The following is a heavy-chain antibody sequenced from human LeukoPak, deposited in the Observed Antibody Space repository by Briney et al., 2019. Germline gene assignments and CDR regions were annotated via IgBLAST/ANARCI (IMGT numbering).Heavy chain of an antibody. Sequence: ILSETLSLTCAVYGGSFSSDYWSWIRQPPGKGLEWIGEINYSGSTNYNPSFKSRVTISLDTSKNQFSLKLSSVTAADTAVYYCARDRCMGSSCEWFDPWGQGTLVTVSS. V-gene: IGHV4-34*01. CDR1: GGSFSSDY. CDR3: ARDRCMGSSCEWFDP. J-gene: IGHJ5*02. D-gene: IGHD6-13*01. CDR2: INYSGST.